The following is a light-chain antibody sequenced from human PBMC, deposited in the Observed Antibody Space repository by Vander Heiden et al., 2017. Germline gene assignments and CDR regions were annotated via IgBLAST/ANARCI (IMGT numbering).Light chain of an antibody. V-gene: IGKV1-5*03. CDR3: QQCASYYS. J-gene: IGKJ2*03. CDR2: KAS. Sequence: DIEMTQSPATLSESGGEKVTSTCRETQDITDWLAWYQQRPGEAPRLLIYKASNLESGVPSRFSGSGSGTQFTLTISSLQPDDSATYYCQQCASYYSFGQGTKVEIK. CDR1: QDITDW.